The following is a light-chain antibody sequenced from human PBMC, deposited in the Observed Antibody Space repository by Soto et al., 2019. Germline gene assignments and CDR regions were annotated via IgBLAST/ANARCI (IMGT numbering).Light chain of an antibody. J-gene: IGLJ3*02. CDR3: QSYDKSLSGSV. Sequence: QSALTQPPTVSGAPGQTVTISCTGSSSNLGARYDVHWYQQVPGKAPKLPIFGSSDRASGVPDRFSGSKSGTSASLAITGLQADDEATYFCQSYDKSLSGSVFGGGTKVTVL. CDR1: SSNLGARYD. V-gene: IGLV1-40*01. CDR2: GSS.